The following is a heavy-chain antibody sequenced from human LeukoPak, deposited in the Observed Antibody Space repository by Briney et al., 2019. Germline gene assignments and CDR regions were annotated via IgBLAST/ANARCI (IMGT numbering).Heavy chain of an antibody. J-gene: IGHJ2*01. CDR3: AQWEGVDWYFAV. Sequence: GLLRLSCAASGFIFSGYAMHWVRQSPGKGLEWEALTSYDGKNKYYGASVKGGFTISRDNAKNSLSLQMHSLRVEDTAVYYCAQWEGVDWYFAVWGRGTLVTVSS. CDR1: GFIFSGYA. CDR2: TSYDGKNK. D-gene: IGHD1-26*01. V-gene: IGHV3-30*03.